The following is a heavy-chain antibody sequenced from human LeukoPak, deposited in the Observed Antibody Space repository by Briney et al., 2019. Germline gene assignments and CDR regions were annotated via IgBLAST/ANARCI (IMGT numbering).Heavy chain of an antibody. Sequence: SETLSLTCTVSGGSISSYYLSWIRQPPGKGLEWIGYIYYSGSTNYNPSLKRRVTISVDTSKNQFSLKLSSVTAADTAVYYCARDWRGYSYGLSPRAFDIWGQGTMVTVSS. CDR3: ARDWRGYSYGLSPRAFDI. D-gene: IGHD5-18*01. V-gene: IGHV4-59*01. J-gene: IGHJ3*02. CDR2: IYYSGST. CDR1: GGSISSYY.